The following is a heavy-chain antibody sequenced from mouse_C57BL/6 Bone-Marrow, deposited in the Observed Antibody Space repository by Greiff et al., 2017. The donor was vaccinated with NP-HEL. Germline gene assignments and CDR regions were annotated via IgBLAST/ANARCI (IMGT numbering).Heavy chain of an antibody. CDR2: ISSGGSYT. CDR1: GFTFSSYG. D-gene: IGHD1-1*01. CDR3: ARRGTTVVAPFDV. J-gene: IGHJ1*03. V-gene: IGHV5-6*02. Sequence: EVMLVESGGDLVKPGGSLKLSCAASGFTFSSYGMSWVRQTPDKRLEWVATISSGGSYTYYPDSVKGRFTISRDNTKNTLYLQMSRLKSEDTAMYYCARRGTTVVAPFDVWGTGTTVTVSS.